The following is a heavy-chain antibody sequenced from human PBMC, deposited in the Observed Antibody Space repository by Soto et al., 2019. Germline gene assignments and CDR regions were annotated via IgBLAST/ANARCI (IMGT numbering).Heavy chain of an antibody. CDR2: IYYSDIT. J-gene: IGHJ3*02. CDR1: GGSISSYY. D-gene: IGHD6-13*01. V-gene: IGHV4-59*01. Sequence: QVQLQESGPGLVKPSETLSLTCIVSGGSISSYYWSWIRQPPGKGLEWIGYIYYSDITNYNPSLKSRVTISVDTSKNQSSLKLSSVTASDTAVYYCARTMYSSSRTAFDIWGQGTVVAVSS. CDR3: ARTMYSSSRTAFDI.